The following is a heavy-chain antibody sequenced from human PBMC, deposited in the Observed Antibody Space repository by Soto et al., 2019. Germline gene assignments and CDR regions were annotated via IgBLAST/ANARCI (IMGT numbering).Heavy chain of an antibody. CDR3: TPIAVAGYYYFDY. CDR1: GFTFSTYS. V-gene: IGHV3-15*07. CDR2: IKSKTDGGTT. J-gene: IGHJ4*02. D-gene: IGHD6-19*01. Sequence: GGSLRLSCAASGFTFSTYSMNWVRQAPGKGLEWVGRIKSKTDGGTTDYAAPVKGRFTISRDDSKNTLYLQMNSLKTEDTAVYYCTPIAVAGYYYFDYWGQGTQVTVSS.